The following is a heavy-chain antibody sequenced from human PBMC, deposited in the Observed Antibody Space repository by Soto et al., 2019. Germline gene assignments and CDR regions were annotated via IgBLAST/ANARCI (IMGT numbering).Heavy chain of an antibody. CDR2: INHSGST. Sequence: SVTLSLTCAVYGGSFSGFYCSWIRQPPGKGLEWIGEINHSGSTNYNPSLKSRVTISVDTSKNQFSLKLSSVTAADTAVYYCARCGMGMDVWGQGTTVTVSS. CDR1: GGSFSGFY. J-gene: IGHJ6*02. D-gene: IGHD1-1*01. V-gene: IGHV4-34*01. CDR3: ARCGMGMDV.